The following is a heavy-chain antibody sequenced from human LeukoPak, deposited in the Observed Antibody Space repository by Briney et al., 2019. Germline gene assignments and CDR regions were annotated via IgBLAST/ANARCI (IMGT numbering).Heavy chain of an antibody. D-gene: IGHD3-9*01. CDR3: ARAIRYFDWLLPNYYYYMDV. CDR1: GYTFTSYG. J-gene: IGHJ6*03. V-gene: IGHV1-18*01. Sequence: ASVKVSCKASGYTFTSYGISWVRQAPGQGLEWMGWISAYNGNTHDAQKLQGRVTMTRNTSISSACMELSSLRSEGTAVYYCARAIRYFDWLLPNYYYYMDVWGKGTTVTISS. CDR2: ISAYNGNT.